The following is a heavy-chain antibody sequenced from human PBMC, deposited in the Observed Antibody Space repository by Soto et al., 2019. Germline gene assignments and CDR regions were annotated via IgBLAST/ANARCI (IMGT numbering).Heavy chain of an antibody. CDR3: ARASGSYYYGMDV. Sequence: GESLKISCAASGFTFSSYSMNWGRQAPGKVLEWVSSISSSSSYIYYADSVKGRFTISRDNAKNSLYLQMNSLRAEDTAVYYCARASGSYYYGMDVWGQGXTVTVYS. CDR2: ISSSSSYI. CDR1: GFTFSSYS. J-gene: IGHJ6*02. V-gene: IGHV3-21*01. D-gene: IGHD1-26*01.